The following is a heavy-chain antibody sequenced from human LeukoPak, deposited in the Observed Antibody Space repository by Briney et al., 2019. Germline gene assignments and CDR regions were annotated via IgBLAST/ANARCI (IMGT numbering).Heavy chain of an antibody. Sequence: GGSLRLSCAASGFTVSSNYMSWVRQAPGKGLEWVSVIYSGGSTYYADSVKGRFTISRDNSKNTLYLQMNSLRAEDTAVYYCAKDFEPNPGPYSGSYSWFDPWGQGTLVTVSS. CDR3: AKDFEPNPGPYSGSYSWFDP. CDR1: GFTVSSNY. CDR2: IYSGGST. V-gene: IGHV3-66*01. J-gene: IGHJ5*02. D-gene: IGHD1-26*01.